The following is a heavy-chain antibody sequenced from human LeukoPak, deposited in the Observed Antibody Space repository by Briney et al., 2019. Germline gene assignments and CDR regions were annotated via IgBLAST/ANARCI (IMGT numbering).Heavy chain of an antibody. Sequence: GASVKVSCKASGGTLINYAINWVRQAPGQGVEWMGRISPIFVTASSTQRFQGRVTITADESTSTAYMELSSLRSDDTAVYYCARDFVWFGESSPAAYWGQGTLITVSS. J-gene: IGHJ4*02. D-gene: IGHD3-10*01. V-gene: IGHV1-69*13. CDR2: ISPIFVTA. CDR1: GGTLINYA. CDR3: ARDFVWFGESSPAAY.